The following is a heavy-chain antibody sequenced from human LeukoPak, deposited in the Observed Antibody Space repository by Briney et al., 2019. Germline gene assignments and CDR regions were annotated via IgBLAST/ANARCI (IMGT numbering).Heavy chain of an antibody. D-gene: IGHD1-26*01. CDR3: ASHYTGTYYRFDY. CDR1: GGSISSSSYY. V-gene: IGHV4-39*01. Sequence: SETLSLTCTVSGGSISSSSYYWDWIRQPPGKGLEWIGSIYYSGTTYYNPSLKSRVTISVDTSKNQFSLQLSSVTAADTSVYYCASHYTGTYYRFDYWGQESLVTVSS. J-gene: IGHJ4*02. CDR2: IYYSGTT.